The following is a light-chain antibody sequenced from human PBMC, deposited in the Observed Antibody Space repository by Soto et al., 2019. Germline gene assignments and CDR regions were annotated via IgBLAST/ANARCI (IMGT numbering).Light chain of an antibody. CDR3: YLRTNWPET. V-gene: IGKV3D-20*02. CDR2: GIS. CDR1: QSVSSSY. J-gene: IGKJ1*01. Sequence: LSQSPGTVALCPSVGASLSCRASQSVSSSYLAWYQQNPGQAPRLLIYGISKRATDILDRFSGSGSRTEFNHTSRSLQHEDFAVFYCYLRTNWPETISQGTKVDI.